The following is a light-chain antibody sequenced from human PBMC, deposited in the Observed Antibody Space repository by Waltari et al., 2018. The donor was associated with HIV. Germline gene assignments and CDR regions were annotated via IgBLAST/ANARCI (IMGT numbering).Light chain of an antibody. CDR1: TSHIGRNT. J-gene: IGLJ2*01. CDR2: GKD. CDR3: ASWDDSLNGPV. V-gene: IGLV1-44*01. Sequence: QSVLTQPPSASGTPEQRVTISCSGSTSHIGRNTISWFQQFPGTAPKGLIYGKDQLPSGVPDRFSGSKSGTSASLAISGLQSEDEADYYCASWDDSLNGPVFGGGTKLTVV.